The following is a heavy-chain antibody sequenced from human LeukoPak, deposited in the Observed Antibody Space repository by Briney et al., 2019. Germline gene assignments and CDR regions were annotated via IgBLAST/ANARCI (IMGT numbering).Heavy chain of an antibody. D-gene: IGHD2-8*01. CDR2: ISYDGSNK. CDR1: GFTFSSYA. CDR3: ARDSRPGYCTNGVCYSGACGH. V-gene: IGHV3-30-3*01. Sequence: GRSLRLSCAASGFTFSSYAMHWVRQAPGKGLEWVAVISYDGSNKYYADSVKGRFTISRDNSKNTLYLQMNSLRAEDTAVYYCARDSRPGYCTNGVCYSGACGHWGQGTLVTVSS. J-gene: IGHJ1*01.